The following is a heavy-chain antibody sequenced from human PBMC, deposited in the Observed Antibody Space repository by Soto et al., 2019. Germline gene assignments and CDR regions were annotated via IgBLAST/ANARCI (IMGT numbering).Heavy chain of an antibody. Sequence: ASVKVSCKASGYTFTSYDINWVRQTTGQGLEWMGWMNPNSGSTGYARKFQGRVTLTRSTSISTAYMELSSLGSEDTAVYYCARGQAAGTEYFQDWGQGTLVTVSS. CDR2: MNPNSGST. CDR3: ARGQAAGTEYFQD. V-gene: IGHV1-8*01. D-gene: IGHD6-13*01. J-gene: IGHJ1*01. CDR1: GYTFTSYD.